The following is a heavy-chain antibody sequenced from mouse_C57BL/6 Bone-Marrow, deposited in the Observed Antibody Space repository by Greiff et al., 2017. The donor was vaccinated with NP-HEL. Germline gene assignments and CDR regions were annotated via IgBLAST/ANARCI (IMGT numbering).Heavy chain of an antibody. CDR2: INPNNGGT. CDR3: ARSDGGYYYFDY. D-gene: IGHD2-3*01. J-gene: IGHJ2*01. Sequence: VQLQQSGPELVKPGASVKISCKASGYTFTDYYMNWVKQSHGKSLEWIGDINPNNGGTSYNQKFKGKATLTVDKSSSTAYMELRSLTSEDSAVYYCARSDGGYYYFDYWGQGTTLTVSS. V-gene: IGHV1-26*01. CDR1: GYTFTDYY.